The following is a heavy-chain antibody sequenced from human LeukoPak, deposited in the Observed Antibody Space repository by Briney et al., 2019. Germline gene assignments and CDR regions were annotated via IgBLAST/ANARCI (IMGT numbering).Heavy chain of an antibody. V-gene: IGHV3-64*01. Sequence: GRSLRLSCVVAGFTFSSYAMHWVRQTPGKGLEYVSGINSNGGSTHYANSVKGRFTISRDNSKHTLYRQMGSLRTEDMAVYYCARAATGTAESAFGYWGQGTLVTVSS. D-gene: IGHD4-17*01. CDR1: GFTFSSYA. CDR3: ARAATGTAESAFGY. CDR2: INSNGGST. J-gene: IGHJ4*02.